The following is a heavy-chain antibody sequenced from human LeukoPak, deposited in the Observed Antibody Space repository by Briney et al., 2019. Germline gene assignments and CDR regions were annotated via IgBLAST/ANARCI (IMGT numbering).Heavy chain of an antibody. J-gene: IGHJ4*02. Sequence: SQTLSLTCVVSGGSISSGGYSWSWIRQPPGKGLEWIGNIYHSGSTYYNPSLKSRVNMSVDRSKNQFSLKLTSVTAADTAVYYCVREGGEYWGQGTLVTVSS. CDR1: GGSISSGGYS. V-gene: IGHV4-30-2*01. CDR2: IYHSGST. CDR3: VREGGEY.